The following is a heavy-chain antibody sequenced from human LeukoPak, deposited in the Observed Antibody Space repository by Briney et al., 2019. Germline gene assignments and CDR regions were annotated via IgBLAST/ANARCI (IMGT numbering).Heavy chain of an antibody. Sequence: ASVEVSCKASGYTFTSYYMHWVRQAPGQGLEWMGIINPSGGSTSYAQKFQGRVTMTRDMSTSTVYMELSSLRSEDTAVYYCARGSSSSPGAADAFDIWGQGTMVTVSS. V-gene: IGHV1-46*01. CDR2: INPSGGST. CDR3: ARGSSSSPGAADAFDI. D-gene: IGHD6-6*01. J-gene: IGHJ3*02. CDR1: GYTFTSYY.